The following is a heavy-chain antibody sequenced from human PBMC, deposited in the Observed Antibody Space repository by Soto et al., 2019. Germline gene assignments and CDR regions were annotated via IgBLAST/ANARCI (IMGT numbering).Heavy chain of an antibody. Sequence: QVQLVQSGAEVKKPGSSVKVSCKASGGTFSSYAISWVRQAPGQGLEWMGGIIPIFGTANYAQKFQGRVTITADESTSTAYMELSSLRSEDTAVSYCASAITYYYDSSGSHYYYYGMDVWGQGTTVTVSS. J-gene: IGHJ6*02. CDR1: GGTFSSYA. D-gene: IGHD3-22*01. CDR3: ASAITYYYDSSGSHYYYYGMDV. CDR2: IIPIFGTA. V-gene: IGHV1-69*01.